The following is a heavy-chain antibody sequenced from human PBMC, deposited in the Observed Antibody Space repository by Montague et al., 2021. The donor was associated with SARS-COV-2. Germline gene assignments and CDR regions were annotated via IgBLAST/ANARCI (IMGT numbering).Heavy chain of an antibody. CDR2: IRTTGHT. CDR1: GASISTGIYY. V-gene: IGHV4-61*02. J-gene: IGHJ4*02. CDR3: ARFGSGTLEFDL. Sequence: TLSLTCTVSGASISTGIYYCSWIRHPAGKGLEWIGRIRTTGHTDYNSSLESRVFMSVDTSTNHFSLSLTSVTAADTAVYFCARFGSGTLEFDLWGQGTLVTVSS. D-gene: IGHD1-26*01.